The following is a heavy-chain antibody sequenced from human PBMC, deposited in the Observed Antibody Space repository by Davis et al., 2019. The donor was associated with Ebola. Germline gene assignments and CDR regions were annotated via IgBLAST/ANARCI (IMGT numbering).Heavy chain of an antibody. CDR1: EFTFSSYG. CDR3: AKQLTPFGLVITALEK. Sequence: GESLKISCAASEFTFSSYGMHWVRQAPGKGLEWVAVISFDGRHKKYADFAEGRFTISRDNSKNTLYLQMSSLRGDDTATYYCAKQLTPFGLVITALEKWGQGTLVAVSS. CDR2: ISFDGRHK. V-gene: IGHV3-30*18. D-gene: IGHD3/OR15-3a*01. J-gene: IGHJ4*02.